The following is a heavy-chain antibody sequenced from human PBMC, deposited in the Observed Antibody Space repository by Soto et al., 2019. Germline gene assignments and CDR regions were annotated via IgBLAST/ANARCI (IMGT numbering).Heavy chain of an antibody. CDR1: GYTFTGYY. J-gene: IGHJ6*02. Sequence: ASVKVSCKASGYTFTGYYMHWVRQAPGQGLEWMGWINPNSGGTNYAQKFQGWVTMTRDTSISTAYMELSRLRSDDTAVYYCARDSGSYYYGMDVWGQGTTVTVSS. CDR2: INPNSGGT. V-gene: IGHV1-2*04. CDR3: ARDSGSYYYGMDV. D-gene: IGHD1-26*01.